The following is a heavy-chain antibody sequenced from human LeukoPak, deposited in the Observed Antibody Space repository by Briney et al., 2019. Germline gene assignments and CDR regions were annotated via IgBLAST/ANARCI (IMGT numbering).Heavy chain of an antibody. CDR2: ISGSGGST. Sequence: GGSLRLSCAASGFTFSSYAMSWVRQAPGKGLEWVSAISGSGGSTYYADSVKGRFTISRDNSKNTLYLQMNSLRAEDTAVYYCAKADEDSGPPDDAFDMWGQGTMVTVSS. J-gene: IGHJ3*02. D-gene: IGHD1-26*01. V-gene: IGHV3-23*01. CDR3: AKADEDSGPPDDAFDM. CDR1: GFTFSSYA.